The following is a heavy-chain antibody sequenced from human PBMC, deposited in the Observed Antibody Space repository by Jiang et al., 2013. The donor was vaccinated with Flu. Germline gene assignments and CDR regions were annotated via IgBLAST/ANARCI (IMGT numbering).Heavy chain of an antibody. CDR1: GASISSYY. D-gene: IGHD6-19*01. V-gene: IGHV4-59*01. CDR3: VSTGYSSGWPARYYFDY. CDR2: ISYSGTT. J-gene: IGHJ4*02. Sequence: GSGLVKPSETLSLTCTVSGASISSYYWSWIRQPPGTALQWIGFISYSGTTSYNPSLKSRVTISVDTSKNQFSLKLNSVTAADTGVYYYVSTGYSSGWPARYYFDYWGQGTLVTV.